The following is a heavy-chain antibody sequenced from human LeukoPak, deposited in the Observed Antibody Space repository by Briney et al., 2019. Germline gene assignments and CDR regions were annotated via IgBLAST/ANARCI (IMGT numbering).Heavy chain of an antibody. J-gene: IGHJ5*02. CDR2: IIPIFGTA. Sequence: SVKVSXKASGGTFSSYAISWVRQAPGQGLEWMGGIIPIFGTANYAQKFQGRVTITTDESTSTAYMELSSLRSEDTAVYYCARTGGDYVNWFDPWGQGTLVTVSS. D-gene: IGHD2-21*02. V-gene: IGHV1-69*05. CDR1: GGTFSSYA. CDR3: ARTGGDYVNWFDP.